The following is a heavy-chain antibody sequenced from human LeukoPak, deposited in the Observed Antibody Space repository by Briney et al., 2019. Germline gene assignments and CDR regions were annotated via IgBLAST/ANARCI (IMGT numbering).Heavy chain of an antibody. CDR3: ARHVVAVGFDY. CDR1: GFTFSSYT. D-gene: IGHD3-22*01. J-gene: IGHJ4*02. Sequence: PGGSLRLSCAASGFTFSSYTMNWVRQAPGKWLEWVSSITSSRSYICYADSVMGRFTIPRDNANNSLYLQMNSLRAEDTAVYYCARHVVAVGFDYWGQGTLVTVSS. CDR2: ITSSRSYI. V-gene: IGHV3-21*01.